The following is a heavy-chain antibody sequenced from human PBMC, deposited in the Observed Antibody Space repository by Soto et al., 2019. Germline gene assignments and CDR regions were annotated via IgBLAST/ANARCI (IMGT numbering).Heavy chain of an antibody. CDR1: GFTFSDYA. D-gene: IGHD3-10*02. V-gene: IGHV3-23*01. J-gene: IGHJ6*02. CDR3: AKSVVRGVNYDFGMDV. Sequence: EVQLLESGGNLVQPGGSLRLSCAASGFTFSDYAMTWVRQAPGKGLEWVSTISLSGGTTYYPASLEGRLSISRDNSQNILYLQIDNVRDDDTAVYFCAKSVVRGVNYDFGMDVWGQGTTVTVSS. CDR2: ISLSGGTT.